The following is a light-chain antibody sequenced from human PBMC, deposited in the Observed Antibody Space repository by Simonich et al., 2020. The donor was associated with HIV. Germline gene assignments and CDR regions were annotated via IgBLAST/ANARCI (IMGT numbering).Light chain of an antibody. Sequence: EIVLTQSPATLSLSPGERATLSCRDSQMVSSYLAWYQQKPGQAPRLLIYDASTRATGFPARFSGSGSWTDFTLSITRLEPEDFAVYYCQQYGSSPLTFGQGTKVEIK. CDR1: QMVSSY. V-gene: IGKV3D-20*01. CDR2: DAS. J-gene: IGKJ1*01. CDR3: QQYGSSPLT.